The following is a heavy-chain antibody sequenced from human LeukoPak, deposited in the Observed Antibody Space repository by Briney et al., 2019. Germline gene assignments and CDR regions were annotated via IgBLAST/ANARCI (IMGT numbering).Heavy chain of an antibody. CDR1: VGTFSSYT. J-gene: IGHJ4*02. CDR3: ASRPYCSSTSCLPDY. Sequence: GSSVKLSCTASVGTFSSYTISWVRQRPGQGLEWMGRIIPILGIANYAQKFQGRVTITADKSTSTAYMELSSLRSEDTAVYYCASRPYCSSTSCLPDYWGQGTLVTVSS. CDR2: IIPILGIA. V-gene: IGHV1-69*02. D-gene: IGHD2-2*01.